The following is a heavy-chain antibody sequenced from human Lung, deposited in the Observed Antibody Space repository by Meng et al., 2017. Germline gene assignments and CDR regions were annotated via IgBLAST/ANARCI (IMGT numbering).Heavy chain of an antibody. J-gene: IGHJ4*02. V-gene: IGHV3-15*01. CDR2: IKSNSDGGTT. CDR3: ATGAAAADH. Sequence: VQLVGYGVGLVKPGGSLRLSCVASGFSFTDAWMSWVRQAPGKGLEWVGRIKSNSDGGTTDYAAPVKGRFTISRDDSKNTLYLQMNSLITEDTAVYFCATGAAAADHWGQGTLVTVSS. CDR1: GFSFTDAW. D-gene: IGHD6-13*01.